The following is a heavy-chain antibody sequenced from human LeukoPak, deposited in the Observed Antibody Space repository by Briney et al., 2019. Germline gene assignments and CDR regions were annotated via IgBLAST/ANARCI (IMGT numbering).Heavy chain of an antibody. Sequence: GGSLRLSCAASGFTFSSHAMHWVRQAPGKGLEWVAVISQDGSRRHYTDSVKGRFTISRDNSRNTLYLGMNSLRAGDTAVYYCVREPGPGYFDYWGRGTLVTVSS. V-gene: IGHV3-30-3*01. CDR3: VREPGPGYFDY. CDR1: GFTFSSHA. D-gene: IGHD6-13*01. CDR2: ISQDGSRR. J-gene: IGHJ4*02.